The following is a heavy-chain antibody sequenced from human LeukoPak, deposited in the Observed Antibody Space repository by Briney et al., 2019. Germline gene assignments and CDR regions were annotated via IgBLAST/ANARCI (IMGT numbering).Heavy chain of an antibody. CDR1: GDSFSSYS. J-gene: IGHJ4*02. V-gene: IGHV4-4*08. CDR3: ARSGYRDYKYLDYFDY. Sequence: SETLSLTCNVSGDSFSSYSWNWVRQPPGKGLEWICYVFSRSNTNYNPSLKSRATISLDTSKNHLYLQLNSVTAADTAVYFCARSGYRDYKYLDYFDYWGRGTLVTVSS. CDR2: VFSRSNT. D-gene: IGHD5-12*01.